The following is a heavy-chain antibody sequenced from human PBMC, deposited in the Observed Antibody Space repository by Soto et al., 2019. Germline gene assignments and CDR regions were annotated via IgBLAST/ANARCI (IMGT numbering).Heavy chain of an antibody. D-gene: IGHD6-19*01. CDR2: IYYSGST. CDR1: GGSISSGGYY. Sequence: SETLSLTCTVSGGSISSGGYYWSWIRQHPGKGLEWIGYIYYSGSTYYNPSLKSRVTISVDTSKNRFSLKLSSVTAADTAVYYCARDNSGIAVDWGQGTLVTVSS. V-gene: IGHV4-31*03. CDR3: ARDNSGIAVD. J-gene: IGHJ1*01.